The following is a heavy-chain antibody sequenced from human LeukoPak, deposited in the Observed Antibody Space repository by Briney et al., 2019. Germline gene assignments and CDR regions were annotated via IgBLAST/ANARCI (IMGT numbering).Heavy chain of an antibody. J-gene: IGHJ4*02. CDR1: GFTFRTSA. V-gene: IGHV3-23*01. D-gene: IGHD6-13*01. CDR3: AKKTPGIHPFDS. Sequence: PGGSLRLSCSASGFTFRTSAFSWVHQSPGRGLEGVSTVGTDSDTYYADSVKGRFTISRDNSKNTVYPQMTGLRADDTAVYYCAKKTPGIHPFDSWGQGTLVTVSP. CDR2: VGTDSDT.